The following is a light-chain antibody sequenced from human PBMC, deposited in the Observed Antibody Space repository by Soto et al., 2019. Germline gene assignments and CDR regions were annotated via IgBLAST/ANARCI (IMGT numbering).Light chain of an antibody. CDR1: SSNIGAGYN. V-gene: IGLV1-40*01. Sequence: QSVLTQPPSVSRTPGQRVTISCTWSSSNIGAGYNVHWYQQVPGTAPKLLIYGDSNRPSGVPDRFSGSKSGTSASLAITGLQAEDEADYYCQSYDSSLSGWLFGGGTKVTVL. CDR3: QSYDSSLSGWL. J-gene: IGLJ3*02. CDR2: GDS.